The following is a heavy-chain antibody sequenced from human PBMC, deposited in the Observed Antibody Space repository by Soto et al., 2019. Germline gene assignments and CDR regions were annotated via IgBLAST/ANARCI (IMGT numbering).Heavy chain of an antibody. Sequence: GGSLRLSCAASGFMFSTYSMNWVRQAPGKGLEWVSCISSSSSYIYYADSVKGRFTISRDNAENSLYLQMDSLRAEDTAVYYCAREESPGYSGYDPFDYWGQGTLVTVSS. CDR3: AREESPGYSGYDPFDY. CDR1: GFMFSTYS. V-gene: IGHV3-21*01. CDR2: ISSSSSYI. D-gene: IGHD5-12*01. J-gene: IGHJ4*02.